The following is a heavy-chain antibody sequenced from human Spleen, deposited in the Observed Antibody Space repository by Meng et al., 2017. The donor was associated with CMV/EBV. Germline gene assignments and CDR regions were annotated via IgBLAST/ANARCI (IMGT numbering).Heavy chain of an antibody. J-gene: IGHJ4*02. CDR1: GFTFSSYW. Sequence: GGSLRLSCAASGFTFSSYWMSWVRQAPGKGLEWVANIKQDGSEKNYVDSVKGRFTISRDNAKNSLFLQMNSLRAEDTAVYHCVRYRGVDFWSGYYSFDQWGQGTLVTVSS. V-gene: IGHV3-7*01. D-gene: IGHD3-3*01. CDR2: IKQDGSEK. CDR3: VRYRGVDFWSGYYSFDQ.